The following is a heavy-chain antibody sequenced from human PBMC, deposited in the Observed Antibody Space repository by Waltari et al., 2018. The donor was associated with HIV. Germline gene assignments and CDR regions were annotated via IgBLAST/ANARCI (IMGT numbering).Heavy chain of an antibody. V-gene: IGHV1-3*01. CDR1: GYTFTSYA. CDR2: INAGNGNT. Sequence: QVQLVQSGAEVKKPGASVKVSCKASGYTFTSYAMPWVRQAPGQRLEWMGWINAGNGNTKYSRKFQGGVTITRDTSASTAYMELSSLRSEDTAVYYCARAAHSYYDSSPYYFDYWGQGSLVTVSS. J-gene: IGHJ4*02. CDR3: ARAAHSYYDSSPYYFDY. D-gene: IGHD3-22*01.